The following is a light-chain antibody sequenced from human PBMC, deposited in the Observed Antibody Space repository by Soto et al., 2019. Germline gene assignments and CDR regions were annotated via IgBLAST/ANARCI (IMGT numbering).Light chain of an antibody. CDR3: QQFHNWPRT. CDR1: QSMGRN. J-gene: IGKJ1*01. CDR2: GAS. V-gene: IGKV3-15*01. Sequence: EIWMTQYPATMSVSPGERATLSCRASQSMGRNVAWYQKKHGKAPRLLIYGASTRAAGIPARFSGSGYGTEFTLTITSMKSEDFAVYYCQQFHNWPRTFGHGTKVDIK.